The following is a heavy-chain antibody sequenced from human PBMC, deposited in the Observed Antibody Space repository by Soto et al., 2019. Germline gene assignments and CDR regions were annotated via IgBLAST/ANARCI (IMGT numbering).Heavy chain of an antibody. J-gene: IGHJ6*02. Sequence: PGGSLRLSCAASGFTFSSYAMHWVRQAPGKGLKWVAVISYDGSNKYYADYVKRRFTISRDNYKNTLYLQMNSLRAEDTAVYYCERDLRRERSTIFGAPRLHYYYYGMDVWGQGTTVTVSS. V-gene: IGHV3-30-3*01. D-gene: IGHD3-3*01. CDR3: ERDLRRERSTIFGAPRLHYYYYGMDV. CDR2: ISYDGSNK. CDR1: GFTFSSYA.